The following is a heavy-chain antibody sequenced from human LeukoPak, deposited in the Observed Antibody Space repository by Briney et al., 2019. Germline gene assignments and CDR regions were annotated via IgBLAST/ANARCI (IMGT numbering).Heavy chain of an antibody. J-gene: IGHJ6*03. CDR3: ARGPGGIHYYMDV. D-gene: IGHD6-13*01. Sequence: VASVKVSCKASGGTFSSYAISWVRQAPGQGLEWMGGIIPIFGTANYAQKFQGRVTITADESTSTAYMELSSLRSEDTAVYYCARGPGGIHYYMDVWGKGTTVTVSS. CDR2: IIPIFGTA. CDR1: GGTFSSYA. V-gene: IGHV1-69*13.